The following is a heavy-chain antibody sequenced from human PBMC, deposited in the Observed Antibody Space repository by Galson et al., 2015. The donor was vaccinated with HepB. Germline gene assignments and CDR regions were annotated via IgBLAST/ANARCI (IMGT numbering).Heavy chain of an antibody. CDR2: ISYDGSNK. CDR3: MARDGPGGFDP. V-gene: IGHV3-30*03. Sequence: SLRLSCAASGFTFSSYGMHWVRQAPGKGLEWVAVISYDGSNKYYADSVKGRFTIARDNSKNTLYLQMNSLRAEDTAVYYCMARDGPGGFDPWGQGTLVTVSS. CDR1: GFTFSSYG. D-gene: IGHD5-24*01. J-gene: IGHJ5*02.